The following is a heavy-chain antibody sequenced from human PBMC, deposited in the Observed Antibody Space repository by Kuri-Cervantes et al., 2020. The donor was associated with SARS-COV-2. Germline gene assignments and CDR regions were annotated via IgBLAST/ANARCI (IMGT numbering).Heavy chain of an antibody. D-gene: IGHD3-10*01. CDR1: GFTFSSYG. CDR3: ARDASVRFGEVYFDY. J-gene: IGHJ4*02. V-gene: IGHV3-30*19. Sequence: GESLKISCAASGFTFSSYGMHWVRQAPGKGLEWVAFISYDGSNKYYADSVKGRFTISRDNSKNTLYLQMNSLRAEDTAVYYCARDASVRFGEVYFDYWGQGTLVTVSS. CDR2: ISYDGSNK.